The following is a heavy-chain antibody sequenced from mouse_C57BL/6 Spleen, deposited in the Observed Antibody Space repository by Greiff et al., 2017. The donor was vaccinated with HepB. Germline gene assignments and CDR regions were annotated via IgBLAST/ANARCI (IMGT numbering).Heavy chain of an antibody. CDR1: GYTFTSYW. CDR3: ARGINYYGSSPYYFDY. CDR2: IYPSDSET. Sequence: QVQLQQPGAELVRPGSSVKLSCKASGYTFTSYWMDWVKQRPGQGLEWIGNIYPSDSETHYNQKFKDKATLTVDKSSSTAYMQLSSLTAEDSAVYDCARGINYYGSSPYYFDYWGQGTTLTVSS. V-gene: IGHV1-61*01. J-gene: IGHJ2*01. D-gene: IGHD1-1*01.